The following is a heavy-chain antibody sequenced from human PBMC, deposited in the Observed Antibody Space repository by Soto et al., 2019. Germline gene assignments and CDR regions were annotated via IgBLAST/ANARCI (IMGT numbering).Heavy chain of an antibody. V-gene: IGHV6-1*01. CDR3: ARGRSSSFDF. CDR2: TYYKSRWYN. CDR1: GDSVFSNGIA. Sequence: PSQTLSLTCDISGDSVFSNGIAWNWIRQSPSRGLEWLGRTYYKSRWYNDYAVSVKSRLIVNLDTSKNQFSLRLNSVTAEDMAVYYCARGRSSSFDFWGQGTLVTVYS. J-gene: IGHJ4*02. D-gene: IGHD6-13*01.